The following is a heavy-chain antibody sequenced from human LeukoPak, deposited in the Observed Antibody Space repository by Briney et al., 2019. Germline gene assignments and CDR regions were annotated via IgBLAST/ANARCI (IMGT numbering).Heavy chain of an antibody. V-gene: IGHV1-2*02. D-gene: IGHD6-13*01. Sequence: GASVKVSCKASGYTFTGYYMHWVRQAPGQGLEWMGWINPNSGGTNYAQKFQGRVTMTRDTSISTAYMELSRLRSDDTAVYYCARASIAAAGTWFDPWGQGTLVTVSS. CDR1: GYTFTGYY. CDR3: ARASIAAAGTWFDP. J-gene: IGHJ5*02. CDR2: INPNSGGT.